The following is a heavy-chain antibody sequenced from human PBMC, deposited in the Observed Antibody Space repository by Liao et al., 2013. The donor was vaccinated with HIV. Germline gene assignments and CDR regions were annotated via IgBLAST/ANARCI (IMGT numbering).Heavy chain of an antibody. CDR3: AARITISGVAIPHALDV. CDR2: IYYRGST. V-gene: IGHV4-30-4*08. CDR1: GGSISSGDYY. J-gene: IGHJ3*01. D-gene: IGHD3-3*01. Sequence: QVQLQESGPGLVKPSQTLSLTCTVSGGSISSGDYYWSWIRQPPGKGLEWIGYIYYRGSTYYNPSLKSRVTISIDTSKNRLSLRLSSVTAADTAVYYCAARITISGVAIPHALDVWGQGTMVAVSS.